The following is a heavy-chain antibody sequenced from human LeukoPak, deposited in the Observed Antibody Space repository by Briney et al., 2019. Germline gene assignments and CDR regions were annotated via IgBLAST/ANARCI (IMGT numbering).Heavy chain of an antibody. Sequence: GGSLRLSCAASGFTFSSNYMSWVRQAPGKGLEWVSVIYSGGSTYYADSVKGRFTISRDNSKNTLYLQMNSLRAEDTAVYYCARDLASDAFDIWGQGTMVTVSS. CDR1: GFTFSSNY. CDR3: ARDLASDAFDI. CDR2: IYSGGST. V-gene: IGHV3-53*01. J-gene: IGHJ3*02.